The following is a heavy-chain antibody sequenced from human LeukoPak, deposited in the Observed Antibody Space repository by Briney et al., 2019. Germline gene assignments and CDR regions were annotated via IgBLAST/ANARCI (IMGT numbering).Heavy chain of an antibody. J-gene: IGHJ4*02. D-gene: IGHD3-10*01. CDR3: ARDNYYGSGSYSFDY. CDR1: GGSISSSNW. V-gene: IGHV4-4*02. Sequence: SETLSLTCAVSGGSISSSNWWSWVRQPPGKGLEWIGYIYYSGSTNYNPSLKSRVTISVDTSKNQFSLKLSSVTAADTAVYYCARDNYYGSGSYSFDYWGQGTLVTVSS. CDR2: IYYSGST.